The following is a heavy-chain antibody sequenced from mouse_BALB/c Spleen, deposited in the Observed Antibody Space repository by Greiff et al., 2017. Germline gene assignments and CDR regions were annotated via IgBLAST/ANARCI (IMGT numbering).Heavy chain of an antibody. Sequence: EVMLVESGGGLVKPGGSLKLSCAASGFTFSSYTMSWVRQTPEKRLEWVATISSGGSYTYYPDSVKGRFTISRDNAKNTLYLQMSSLKSEDTAMYYCTRDDLGAMDYWGQGTSVTVSS. CDR2: ISSGGSYT. J-gene: IGHJ4*01. CDR3: TRDDLGAMDY. CDR1: GFTFSSYT. V-gene: IGHV5-6-4*01.